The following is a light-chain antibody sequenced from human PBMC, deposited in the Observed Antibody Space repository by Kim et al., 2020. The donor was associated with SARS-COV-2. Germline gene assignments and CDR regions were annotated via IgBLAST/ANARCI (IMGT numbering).Light chain of an antibody. CDR1: QSIRIY. V-gene: IGKV1-5*03. CDR2: RAS. Sequence: DIQMTQSPSTLSTSVGDRVTITCRASQSIRIYLAWYQQKPGKAPKLLTYRASRLETGVPSRFSGSGSGTEFTLTISSLQPDDSTIYYCQHYDAYPLTFGGGTKVDIK. CDR3: QHYDAYPLT. J-gene: IGKJ4*01.